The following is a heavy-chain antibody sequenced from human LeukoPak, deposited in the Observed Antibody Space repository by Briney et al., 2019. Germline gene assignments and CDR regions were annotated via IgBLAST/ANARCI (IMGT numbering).Heavy chain of an antibody. V-gene: IGHV3-23*01. Sequence: GGSLRLSCAASGFTFSSYAMTWVRQAPGKGLEWVSGISASGGATYYADSVKGWFTISRDNSKNTLYLQMNSLKAEDAALYYCAKGNYGEKIDYWGPGTLVTVSS. CDR1: GFTFSSYA. CDR3: AKGNYGEKIDY. D-gene: IGHD4-17*01. CDR2: ISASGGAT. J-gene: IGHJ4*02.